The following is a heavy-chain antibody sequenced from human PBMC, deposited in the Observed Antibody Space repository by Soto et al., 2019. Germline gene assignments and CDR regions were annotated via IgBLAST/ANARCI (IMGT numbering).Heavy chain of an antibody. V-gene: IGHV3-66*01. CDR3: ARDPWAADY. CDR2: IYSGGST. J-gene: IGHJ4*02. D-gene: IGHD3-16*01. CDR1: GFTVSTKY. Sequence: EVQLVESGGGLVQPGGSLRLSCAASGFTVSTKYMSWVRQAPGKGLEWVSVIYSGGSTFYADYVRGRFTISSDNCKNTVNLQMNSLRAEDTAVYYCARDPWAADYCGQGTLVTVS.